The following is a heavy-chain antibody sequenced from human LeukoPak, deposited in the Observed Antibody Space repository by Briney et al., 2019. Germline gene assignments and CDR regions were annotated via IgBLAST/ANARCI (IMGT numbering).Heavy chain of an antibody. CDR1: GFTFSSYW. CDR2: IKPDGSEK. D-gene: IGHD1-7*01. J-gene: IGHJ6*03. CDR3: ARDGELRRYYYYYMDV. V-gene: IGHV3-7*01. Sequence: GGSPRLSCVASGFTFSSYWMSWVRQAPGKGLEWVANIKPDGSEKYYVDSVKGRFTISRDNAKKSLYLQMNSLRAEDTAVYYCARDGELRRYYYYYMDVWGKGTTVTVSS.